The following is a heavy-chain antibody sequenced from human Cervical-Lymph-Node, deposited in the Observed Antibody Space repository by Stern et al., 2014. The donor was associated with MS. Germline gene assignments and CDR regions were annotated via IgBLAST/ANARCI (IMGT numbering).Heavy chain of an antibody. CDR3: ARQPDYSDFLDF. J-gene: IGHJ4*02. D-gene: IGHD4-11*01. V-gene: IGHV1-3*01. CDR2: INGGPCTT. Sequence: QVQLGQSGAEVKKPGASMTISCKTSGYNFIDHAIHWVRQAPGQRLEWMGWINGGPCTTKYSQKFQGRVSFTRDKAASAAYMDLSSLSPDDTAVYYCARQPDYSDFLDFWGQGTLVTVSS. CDR1: GYNFIDHA.